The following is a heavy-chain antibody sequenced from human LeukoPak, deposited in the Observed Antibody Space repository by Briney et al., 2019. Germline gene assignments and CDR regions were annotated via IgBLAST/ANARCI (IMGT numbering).Heavy chain of an antibody. CDR1: GFTFSSYG. D-gene: IGHD2-2*01. J-gene: IGHJ4*02. V-gene: IGHV3-33*01. CDR2: IWYDGSNK. Sequence: GRSLRLSCAASGFTFSSYGMHWVRQAPGKGLEWVAVIWYDGSNKYYADSVKGRFTISRDKSKNTLYLQMNSLRAEDTAVYYCARDGEDCSSTSCYPDYWGQGTLVTVSS. CDR3: ARDGEDCSSTSCYPDY.